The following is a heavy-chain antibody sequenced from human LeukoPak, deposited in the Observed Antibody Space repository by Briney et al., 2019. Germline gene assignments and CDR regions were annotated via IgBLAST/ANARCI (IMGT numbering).Heavy chain of an antibody. V-gene: IGHV1-2*02. D-gene: IGHD2-21*02. J-gene: IGHJ6*03. Sequence: ASVKVSCMASGYTFTGYYIQWVRQAPGQGLEWMGWINPHSGGTNYAQEFQGRVTMTRDTSISTAYMELSSLRPDDTAVYSCARGVTARGFYYYMDIWGNGTTVTISS. CDR1: GYTFTGYY. CDR3: ARGVTARGFYYYMDI. CDR2: INPHSGGT.